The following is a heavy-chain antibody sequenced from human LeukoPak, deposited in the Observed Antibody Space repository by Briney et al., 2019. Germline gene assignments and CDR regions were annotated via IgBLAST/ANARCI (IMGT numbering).Heavy chain of an antibody. D-gene: IGHD3-10*01. J-gene: IGHJ6*03. CDR2: IYHSGST. CDR3: ARDLMVRGVIPYYYYMDV. Sequence: PSETLSLTCAVSGGPISSSNWWSWVRQPPGKGLEWIGEIYHSGSTNYNPSLKSRVTISVDTSKNQFSLKLSSVTAADTAVYYCARDLMVRGVIPYYYYMDVWGKGTRSPSP. CDR1: GGPISSSNW. V-gene: IGHV4-4*02.